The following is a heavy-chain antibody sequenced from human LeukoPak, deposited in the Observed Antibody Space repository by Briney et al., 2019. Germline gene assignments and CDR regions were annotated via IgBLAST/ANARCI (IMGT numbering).Heavy chain of an antibody. CDR2: VSGGGRST. V-gene: IGHV3-23*01. CDR3: AKGGIALVRGSFDY. D-gene: IGHD3-10*01. J-gene: IGHJ4*02. CDR1: GFTFSSNS. Sequence: GGSLRLSCAASGFTFSSNSMNWVRQPPGKGLEWVSAVSGGGRSTFYADSVKGRFIISRDDSKNTLYLQMNSLRAEDTAVYYCAKGGIALVRGSFDYWGQGTLVTVSS.